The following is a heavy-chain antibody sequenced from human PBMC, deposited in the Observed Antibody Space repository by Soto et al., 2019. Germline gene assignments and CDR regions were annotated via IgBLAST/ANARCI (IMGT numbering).Heavy chain of an antibody. V-gene: IGHV1-69*02. J-gene: IGHJ3*02. CDR2: IIPILGIA. Sequence: SVKVSCKASGGTFSSYTISWVRQAPGQGLEWMGRIIPILGIANYAQKFQGRVTITADKSTSTAYMELSSLRSEDTALYYCARGDYYGSGSYYNDAFDIWGQGTMVTVSS. D-gene: IGHD3-10*01. CDR3: ARGDYYGSGSYYNDAFDI. CDR1: GGTFSSYT.